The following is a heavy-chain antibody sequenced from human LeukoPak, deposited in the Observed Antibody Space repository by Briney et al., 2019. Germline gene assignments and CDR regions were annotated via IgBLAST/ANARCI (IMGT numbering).Heavy chain of an antibody. CDR2: IWYDGSNI. Sequence: GRSLRLSCAASGFTFSSYGMHWVRQAPGKGLEWVAVIWYDGSNIYYADSVKGRFTISRDNSKNTLYLQMNSLRAEDTAVYYCARVLGYGSGSYVDYWGQGTLVTVSS. CDR1: GFTFSSYG. J-gene: IGHJ4*02. D-gene: IGHD3-10*01. V-gene: IGHV3-33*01. CDR3: ARVLGYGSGSYVDY.